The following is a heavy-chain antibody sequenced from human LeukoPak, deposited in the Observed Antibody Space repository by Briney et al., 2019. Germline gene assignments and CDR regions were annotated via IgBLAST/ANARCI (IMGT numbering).Heavy chain of an antibody. Sequence: GGSLRLSCAASGFTFSSYWMTWVRQAPGKGLEWVANIKQDGSEAYYVDSVKGRFTVSRDNTKNSLYLQLNSLRAEDTAVYYCARSGGSTVFYYMDVWGKGTTVTVSS. CDR2: IKQDGSEA. D-gene: IGHD2-2*01. J-gene: IGHJ6*03. CDR1: GFTFSSYW. V-gene: IGHV3-7*01. CDR3: ARSGGSTVFYYMDV.